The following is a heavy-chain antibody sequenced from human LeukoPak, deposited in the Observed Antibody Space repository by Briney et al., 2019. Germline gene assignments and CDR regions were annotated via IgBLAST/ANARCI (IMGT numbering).Heavy chain of an antibody. D-gene: IGHD3-10*01. CDR3: ASGSGSYRTPYYYMDV. CDR1: GFTVSSNY. V-gene: IGHV3-53*01. Sequence: PGGSLRLSCAASGFTVSSNYMSWVRQAPGKGLEWVSVIYSGGSTYYADSVKGRFTISGDNSKNTLYLQMNNLRAEDTAVYYCASGSGSYRTPYYYMDVWGKGTTVTVSS. CDR2: IYSGGST. J-gene: IGHJ6*03.